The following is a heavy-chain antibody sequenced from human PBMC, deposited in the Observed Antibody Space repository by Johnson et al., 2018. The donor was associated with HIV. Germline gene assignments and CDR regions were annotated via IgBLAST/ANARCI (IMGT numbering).Heavy chain of an antibody. J-gene: IGHJ3*02. D-gene: IGHD1-1*01. V-gene: IGHV3-33*06. CDR1: GFTFSDYG. CDR2: IWYDGSNK. Sequence: QVQLVESGGGVVQPGRSLRLSCAASGFTFSDYGMHWVRQAPGKGLEWVAVIWYDGSNKNYVDSVKGRFTISRDNSKNTLYLQMNSLRAEDRAVDYCAKVLKAGGRMNVGFDIWGQGTMVTVSS. CDR3: AKVLKAGGRMNVGFDI.